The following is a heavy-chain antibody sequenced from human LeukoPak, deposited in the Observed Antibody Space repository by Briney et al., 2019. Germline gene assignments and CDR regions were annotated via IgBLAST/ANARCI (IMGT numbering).Heavy chain of an antibody. Sequence: GGSLRLSCAASGFTFTSHGMHWVRQAPGKGLEWVSSISSSGTYIYYADSLKGRFTISRANAKDTLYLQVNSLRAEDTAVYYCAITVDCRATTDCYSYFHHWGQGTLVTVSS. CDR3: AITVDCRATTDCYSYFHH. V-gene: IGHV3-21*01. CDR1: GFTFTSHG. CDR2: ISSSGTYI. J-gene: IGHJ1*01. D-gene: IGHD2-21*02.